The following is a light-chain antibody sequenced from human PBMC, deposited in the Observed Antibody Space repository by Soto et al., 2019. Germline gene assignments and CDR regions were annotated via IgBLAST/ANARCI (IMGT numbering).Light chain of an antibody. CDR1: RNDVGNYNL. CDR3: SSFTTSSTYG. CDR2: DVS. J-gene: IGLJ1*01. V-gene: IGLV2-14*02. Sequence: SVLTQPASLSGSPGQSITIPCTGNRNDVGNYNLVSWYQQHPGKAPKLMIYDVSNRPSGVSDRFSGSKSGNTASLTISGLQAEDEADYYCSSFTTSSTYGFGTGTKVTVL.